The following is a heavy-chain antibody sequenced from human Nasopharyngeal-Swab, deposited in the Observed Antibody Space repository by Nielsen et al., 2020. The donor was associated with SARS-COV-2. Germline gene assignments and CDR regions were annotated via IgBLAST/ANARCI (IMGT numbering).Heavy chain of an antibody. CDR1: GYTFTSYA. J-gene: IGHJ6*02. CDR2: INNNTGNP. D-gene: IGHD4-11*01. CDR3: AREFLYSNDGTYYYGMDV. Sequence: ASVKVSCKASGYTFTSYAMNWLRQAPGQGLEWMGWINNNTGNPTYAQGFTGRFVFSLDTSVSTAYLQISSLKGEDTAVYYCAREFLYSNDGTYYYGMDVWGQGTTVTVSS. V-gene: IGHV7-4-1*02.